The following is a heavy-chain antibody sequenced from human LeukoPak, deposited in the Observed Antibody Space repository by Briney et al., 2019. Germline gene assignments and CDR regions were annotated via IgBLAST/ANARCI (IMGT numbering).Heavy chain of an antibody. J-gene: IGHJ4*02. CDR3: AKNRDVSIDPWIQVWSAPAD. D-gene: IGHD5-18*01. V-gene: IGHV3-23*01. CDR2: ISGSGGST. CDR1: GFTFNNYA. Sequence: HPGGSLRLSCAASGFTFNNYAMSWVRQAPGKGLEWVSVISGSGGSTYYADSVKGRFTISRDNSKNTLYLQMNSLRAEDTAVYYCAKNRDVSIDPWIQVWSAPADWGQGTLVTVSS.